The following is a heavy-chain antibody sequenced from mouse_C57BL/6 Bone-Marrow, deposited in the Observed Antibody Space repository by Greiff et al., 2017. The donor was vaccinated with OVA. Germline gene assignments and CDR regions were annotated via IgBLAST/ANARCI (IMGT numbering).Heavy chain of an antibody. J-gene: IGHJ3*01. Sequence: VQVVESGAELARPGASVKLSCKASGYTFTSYGISWVKQRTGQGLEWIGEIYPRSGNTYYNEKFKGKATLTADKSSSTAYMELRSLTSEDSAVYFCAAVRWFAYWGQWTLVTVSA. V-gene: IGHV1-81*01. D-gene: IGHD1-1*01. CDR1: GYTFTSYG. CDR3: AAVRWFAY. CDR2: IYPRSGNT.